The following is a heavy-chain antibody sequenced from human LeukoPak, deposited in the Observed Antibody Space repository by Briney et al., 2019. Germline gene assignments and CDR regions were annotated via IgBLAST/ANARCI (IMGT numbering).Heavy chain of an antibody. J-gene: IGHJ6*03. CDR2: INSNSGGA. V-gene: IGHV1-2*02. CDR3: AREGKPYYYYYYLDG. CDR1: GYTFTGYY. Sequence: GASVQESCKASGYTFTGYYMHCVRQATGQGLEWMGWINSNSGGAKYAQKFQGRVTMPRDTSISTAYMELSRLRSDDTAVYYCAREGKPYYYYYYLDGRGKGATVTVCS.